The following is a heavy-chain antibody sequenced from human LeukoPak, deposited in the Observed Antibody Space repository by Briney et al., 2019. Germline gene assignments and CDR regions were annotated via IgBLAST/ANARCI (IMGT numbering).Heavy chain of an antibody. V-gene: IGHV4-38-2*01. D-gene: IGHD2-2*01. CDR1: GYSLRRSYY. J-gene: IGHJ5*02. Sequence: SETLCLTRAVSGYSLRRSYYWGSIRQPPGKGLDRIGTIHHSGNIQYYNSSLKSRVTISVDTSKNQFSLKLHAVTAADTAVYYCARLEYHLPFDLWGQGALVIVSS. CDR3: ARLEYHLPFDL. CDR2: IHHSGNI.